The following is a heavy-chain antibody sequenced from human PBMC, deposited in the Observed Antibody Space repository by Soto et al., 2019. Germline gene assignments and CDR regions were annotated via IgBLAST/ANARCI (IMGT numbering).Heavy chain of an antibody. CDR1: GYTFTSYD. CDR3: ARGRSDFWRPYYYYGMDV. D-gene: IGHD3-3*01. V-gene: IGHV1-8*01. J-gene: IGHJ6*02. CDR2: MNPNSGNT. Sequence: QVQLVQSGAEVKKPGASVEVSCKASGYTFTSYDINWVRQATGQGLEWMGWMNPNSGNTGYAQKFQGRVTMTRNTSISTAYMELSSLRSEDTAVYYCARGRSDFWRPYYYYGMDVWGQGTTVTVSS.